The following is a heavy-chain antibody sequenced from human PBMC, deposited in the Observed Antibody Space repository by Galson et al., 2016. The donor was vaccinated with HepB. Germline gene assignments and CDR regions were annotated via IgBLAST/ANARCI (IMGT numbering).Heavy chain of an antibody. CDR1: GFTFSGYG. J-gene: IGHJ6*02. CDR2: ISSRSNTI. V-gene: IGHV3-48*02. Sequence: SLRLSCAASGFTFSGYGMNWVRRAPGKGLEWISYISSRSNTIYYADSVKGRFSISRDTAKNSLYLQMNSLRDEDTAVYYCARDRPTMYSNSWAYYYYGMDVWGQGTTVTVSS. CDR3: ARDRPTMYSNSWAYYYYGMDV. D-gene: IGHD6-13*01.